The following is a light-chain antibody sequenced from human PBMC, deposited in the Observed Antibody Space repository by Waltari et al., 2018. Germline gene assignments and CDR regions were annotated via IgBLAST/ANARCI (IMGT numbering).Light chain of an antibody. CDR1: QSVSSS. CDR2: GAS. CDR3: LQRSNWPRT. Sequence: EIVMTQSPATLSLSPGERATLSCRASQSVSSSLAWYQQKPGQAPRLLIYGASSRATGIPDRFSGSGSGTGFTLTISSLEPEDVAVYYCLQRSNWPRTFGQGTKVEIK. J-gene: IGKJ1*01. V-gene: IGKV3-15*01.